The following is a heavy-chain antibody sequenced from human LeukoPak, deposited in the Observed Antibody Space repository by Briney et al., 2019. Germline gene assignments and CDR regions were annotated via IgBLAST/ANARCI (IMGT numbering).Heavy chain of an antibody. Sequence: GGSLRLSCEASGFTFSSYSMNWVRQAPGKGLEWVSYITGSSTTVYYADSVKGRFTISRDNAKNSLYLQMNSLRAEDTAVYYCARNRYNWNYRPPNWFDPWGQGTLVTVSS. D-gene: IGHD1-7*01. J-gene: IGHJ5*02. V-gene: IGHV3-48*04. CDR3: ARNRYNWNYRPPNWFDP. CDR2: ITGSSTTV. CDR1: GFTFSSYS.